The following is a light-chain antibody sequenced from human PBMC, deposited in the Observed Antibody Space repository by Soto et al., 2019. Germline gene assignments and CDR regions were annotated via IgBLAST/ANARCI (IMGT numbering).Light chain of an antibody. CDR1: QSVADN. J-gene: IGKJ5*01. Sequence: EVVMTQSPATLSVSPGERVTLSCRSSQSVADNLAWFQQKPGQGPRLLIYGASTRATGIPARFSGSGSETDFTLTVSSLQSEDSAVYYCQQYNYWPITFGQGIRLEI. CDR3: QQYNYWPIT. CDR2: GAS. V-gene: IGKV3-15*01.